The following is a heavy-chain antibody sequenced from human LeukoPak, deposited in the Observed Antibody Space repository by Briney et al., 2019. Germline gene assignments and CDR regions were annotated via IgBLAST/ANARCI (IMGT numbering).Heavy chain of an antibody. D-gene: IGHD6-19*01. CDR1: GGSISNHY. CDR3: ARGGWTHDF. Sequence: SETLSLTCTVSGGSISNHYWTWIRQPPGKGLEWIEYIYYSGTTNYNPSLKSRVTISVDTSKSQFSLKLSSVTAADTAVYYCARGGWTHDFWGQGTLVTVSS. J-gene: IGHJ4*02. CDR2: IYYSGTT. V-gene: IGHV4-59*11.